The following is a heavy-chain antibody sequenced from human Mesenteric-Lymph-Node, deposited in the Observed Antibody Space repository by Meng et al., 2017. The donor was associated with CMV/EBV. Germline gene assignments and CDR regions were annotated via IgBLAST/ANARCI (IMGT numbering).Heavy chain of an antibody. J-gene: IGHJ4*02. CDR2: IYYSGST. D-gene: IGHD5-12*01. CDR1: GGSISSSSYY. CDR3: ARSVDRLDLDY. V-gene: IGHV4-61*05. Sequence: SETLSLTCTVSGGSISSSSYYWGWIRQPPGKGLEWIGYIYYSGSTNYNPSLKSRVTISVDTSKNQFSLKLSSVTAADTAVYYCARSVDRLDLDYWGQGTLVTVSS.